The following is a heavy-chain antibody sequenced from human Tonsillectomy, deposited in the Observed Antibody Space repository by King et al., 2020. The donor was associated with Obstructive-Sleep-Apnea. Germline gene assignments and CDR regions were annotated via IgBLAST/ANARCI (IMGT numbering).Heavy chain of an antibody. CDR1: GGSISSYY. Sequence: QLQESGPGLVKPSETLSLTCTVSGGSISSYYWSWIRQPPGKGLEWIGYISYSGSTNYNPSLKSPVTISVDTSKNQFSLKLSSVTAADTAVYSCARDSSIFYYFDYWGQGTLVTVSS. D-gene: IGHD6-6*01. CDR3: ARDSSIFYYFDY. J-gene: IGHJ4*02. CDR2: ISYSGST. V-gene: IGHV4-59*01.